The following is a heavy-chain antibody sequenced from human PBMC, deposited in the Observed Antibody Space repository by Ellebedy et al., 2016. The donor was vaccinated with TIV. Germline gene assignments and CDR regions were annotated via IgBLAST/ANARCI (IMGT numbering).Heavy chain of an antibody. D-gene: IGHD5-18*01. J-gene: IGHJ3*02. Sequence: GESLKISCAASGFTFSSYAMSWVRHAPGKGLEWVSVIYSGDGTYYSDYVKDRFTISRDNSKNTLYLQMNSLRPEDTAVYYCARRELLGYSYGRYAFNIWGHGTMVTVSS. V-gene: IGHV3-66*04. CDR3: ARRELLGYSYGRYAFNI. CDR1: GFTFSSYA. CDR2: IYSGDGT.